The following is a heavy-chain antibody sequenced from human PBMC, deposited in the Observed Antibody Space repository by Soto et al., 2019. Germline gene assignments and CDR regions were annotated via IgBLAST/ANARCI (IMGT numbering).Heavy chain of an antibody. CDR2: IYYTGST. D-gene: IGHD2-15*01. Sequence: TSETLSLTCIISGGSISSYYWSWIRQPPGKGLEWIGYIYYTGSTYYSPSLKSRVTISVDTSKNQFSLKLTSVTAADTAVYYCARGYCSGATCYPNYFDYWGQGTLVTVSS. J-gene: IGHJ4*01. CDR1: GGSISSYY. CDR3: ARGYCSGATCYPNYFDY. V-gene: IGHV4-59*01.